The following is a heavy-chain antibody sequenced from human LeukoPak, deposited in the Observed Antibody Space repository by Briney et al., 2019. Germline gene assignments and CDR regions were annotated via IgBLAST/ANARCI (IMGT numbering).Heavy chain of an antibody. CDR1: GYTFTGYY. V-gene: IGHV1-2*06. Sequence: ASVKVSCKASGYTFTGYYMHWVRQAPGRGLEWMGRINPNSGGTNYAQKFQGRVTMTRDTSISTAYMELSRLRSDDTAVYYCARGAHSSGISDFDYWGQGTLVTVSS. CDR3: ARGAHSSGISDFDY. D-gene: IGHD6-19*01. J-gene: IGHJ4*02. CDR2: INPNSGGT.